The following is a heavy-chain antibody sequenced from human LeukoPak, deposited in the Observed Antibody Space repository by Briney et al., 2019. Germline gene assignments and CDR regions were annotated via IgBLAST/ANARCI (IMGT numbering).Heavy chain of an antibody. CDR2: INPNSGGT. D-gene: IGHD3-3*01. CDR1: GYTFTGYY. CDR3: ARGWYEFWSGYYGY. V-gene: IGHV1-2*02. Sequence: GASVKVSCKASGYTFTGYYMHWVRQAPGQGLEWMGWINPNSGGTNYAQKFQGRVTMTRDTTISTAYMELSRLRSDDTAVYYCARGWYEFWSGYYGYWGQGTLVTVSS. J-gene: IGHJ4*02.